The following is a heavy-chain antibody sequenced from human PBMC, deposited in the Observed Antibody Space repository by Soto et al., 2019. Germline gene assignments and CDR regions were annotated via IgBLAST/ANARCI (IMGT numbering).Heavy chain of an antibody. CDR2: INHSGST. J-gene: IGHJ6*02. CDR1: GGSFSGYY. Sequence: QVQLQQWGAGLLKPSETLSLTCAVYGGSFSGYYWSWIRQPPGKGLEWIGEINHSGSTNYNPSLKSRVTISVDTSKNQFSLKLSSVTAADTAVYYCAGNWNYPLDGMDVWGQGTTVTVSS. D-gene: IGHD1-7*01. V-gene: IGHV4-34*01. CDR3: AGNWNYPLDGMDV.